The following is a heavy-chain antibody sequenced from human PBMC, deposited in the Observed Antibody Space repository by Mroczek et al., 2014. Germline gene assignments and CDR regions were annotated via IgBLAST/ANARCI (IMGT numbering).Heavy chain of an antibody. V-gene: IGHV4-31*03. CDR1: VXPSAVWLL. Sequence: QVQLQEWGPGLVKPSPDPVPHLALSLVXPSAVWLLLELGSAQXPGKGLEWMGYIYYSGSTLLQPSLKSRVTISVDTSKNQFSLKLSSVTAADTAVYYCASQSGPGDYIRYWGQGTLGHRLL. CDR3: ASQSGPGDYIRY. CDR2: IYYSGST. J-gene: IGHJ4*02. D-gene: IGHD4-17*01.